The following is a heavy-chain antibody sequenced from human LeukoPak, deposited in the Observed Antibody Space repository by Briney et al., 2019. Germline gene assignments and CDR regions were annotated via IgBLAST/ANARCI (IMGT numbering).Heavy chain of an antibody. CDR1: GFTFSSYA. CDR2: ISYDGSNK. D-gene: IGHD3-22*01. J-gene: IGHJ3*02. V-gene: IGHV3-30-3*01. CDR3: AGVKDGSGYAFDI. Sequence: GGSLRLSCAASGFTFSSYAMHWVRQAPGKGLKWVAVISYDGSNKYYADSVKGRFTISRDNSKNTLYLQMNSLRAEDTAVYYCAGVKDGSGYAFDIWGQGTMVTVSS.